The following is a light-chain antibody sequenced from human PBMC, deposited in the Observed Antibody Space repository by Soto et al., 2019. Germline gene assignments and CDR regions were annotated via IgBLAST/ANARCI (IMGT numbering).Light chain of an antibody. V-gene: IGLV2-11*01. CDR3: CSFKV. CDR2: DVS. Sequence: QSALTQPRSVSGSPGQSVTISCTGTSSDVGGYNYVSWYQQHPGKAPKLMIYDVSKRPSGVPDRFSGSKSGNTASLTISGLQAEDEADCYCCSFKVFGGGTQLTVL. J-gene: IGLJ2*01. CDR1: SSDVGGYNY.